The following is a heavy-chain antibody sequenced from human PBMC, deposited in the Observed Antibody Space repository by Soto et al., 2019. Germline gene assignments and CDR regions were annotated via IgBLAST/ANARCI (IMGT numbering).Heavy chain of an antibody. Sequence: QVQLVESGGGVVQPGRSLRLSCAASGFTFGSYGMHWVRQAPGKGLEWVAAIWYEGSNKDYADSVKGRFTISRDNAKNTLYLQMSSLRAEDTAVYYCARDPQSYRDERALFDYWGQGTLVTVSS. CDR3: ARDPQSYRDERALFDY. CDR2: IWYEGSNK. V-gene: IGHV3-33*01. J-gene: IGHJ4*02. D-gene: IGHD4-17*01. CDR1: GFTFGSYG.